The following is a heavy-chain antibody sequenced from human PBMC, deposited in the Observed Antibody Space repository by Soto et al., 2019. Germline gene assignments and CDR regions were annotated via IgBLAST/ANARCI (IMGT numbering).Heavy chain of an antibody. D-gene: IGHD5-18*01. CDR1: GGSISSSNW. Sequence: PSETLSLTCAVSGGSISSSNWWSWVRQPPGKGLEWIGEIYHSGSTNYNPSLKSRVTISVDKSKNQFSLKLSSVTAADTAVYYCARQDSYGYHRFDYWGQGTLVTVSS. CDR3: ARQDSYGYHRFDY. V-gene: IGHV4-4*02. CDR2: IYHSGST. J-gene: IGHJ4*02.